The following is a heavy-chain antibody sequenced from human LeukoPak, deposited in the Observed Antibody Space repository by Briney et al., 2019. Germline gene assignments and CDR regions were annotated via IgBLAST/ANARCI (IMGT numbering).Heavy chain of an antibody. CDR3: ARDLSRGWSGSFDC. CDR1: GFTFSSYS. Sequence: GGSLRLSCAASGFTFSSYSMNWVRQAPGRGREGVSSISSSSSYIYYADSVKGRFTISRDNAKHSLYLQMNSLRAEDTAVYYCARDLSRGWSGSFDCWGQGTLVTVAS. J-gene: IGHJ4*02. D-gene: IGHD6-19*01. V-gene: IGHV3-21*01. CDR2: ISSSSSYI.